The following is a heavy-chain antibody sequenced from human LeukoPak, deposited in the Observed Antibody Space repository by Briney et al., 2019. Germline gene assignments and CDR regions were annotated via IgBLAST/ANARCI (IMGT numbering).Heavy chain of an antibody. CDR2: IYYSGST. Sequence: SETLSLTCAVYGGSFSGYYWSWIRQPPGKGLEWIGYIYYSGSTHYNPSLKSRVTISVDTSKNQFSLKLSSVTAADTAVYYCARTSVPATRPFDYWGQGTLVTVSS. D-gene: IGHD2-15*01. CDR3: ARTSVPATRPFDY. CDR1: GGSFSGYY. J-gene: IGHJ4*02. V-gene: IGHV4-59*01.